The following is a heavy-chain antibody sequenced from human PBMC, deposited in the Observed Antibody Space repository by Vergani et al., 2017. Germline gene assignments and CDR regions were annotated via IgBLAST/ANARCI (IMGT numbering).Heavy chain of an antibody. V-gene: IGHV1-69*15. CDR3: ARDSGGCSSTSCYTYFDY. CDR1: GGTFSSYA. D-gene: IGHD2-2*02. J-gene: IGHJ4*02. Sequence: QVQLVQSGAEVKKPGASVKVSCKASGGTFSSYAISWVRQAPGQGLEWMGRIIPIFGTANYAQKFQGRVTITADESTSTAYMELSSLRSEDTAVYYCARDSGGCSSTSCYTYFDYWGQGTLVTVSS. CDR2: IIPIFGTA.